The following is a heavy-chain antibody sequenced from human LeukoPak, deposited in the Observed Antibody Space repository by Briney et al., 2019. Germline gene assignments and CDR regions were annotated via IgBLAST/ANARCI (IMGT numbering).Heavy chain of an antibody. J-gene: IGHJ4*02. Sequence: SETLSLTRTVSGGSISSSSYYWGWIRQPPGKGLEYIGNIYYSGTTYYNPSLKSRVTLSVDTSKNQFSLKLSSVTAADTAVYYCARTQSGTYLYYFDSWGQGTLVTVSS. CDR3: ARTQSGTYLYYFDS. CDR1: GGSISSSSYY. V-gene: IGHV4-39*01. CDR2: IYYSGTT. D-gene: IGHD1-26*01.